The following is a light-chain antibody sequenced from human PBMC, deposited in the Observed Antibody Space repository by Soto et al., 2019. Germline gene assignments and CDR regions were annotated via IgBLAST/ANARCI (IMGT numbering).Light chain of an antibody. V-gene: IGLV2-23*01. CDR3: CSYAGSSTVV. CDR2: DGS. CDR1: SDVGTYNL. J-gene: IGLJ2*01. Sequence: QSVLTQPASVSGSPGQSITISCTGSDVGTYNLVSWYQHYPGKAPKLMIYDGSKRPSGVSNRFSGSKSGNTASLTISGLQAEDEADYYCCSYAGSSTVVFGGGTKVTVL.